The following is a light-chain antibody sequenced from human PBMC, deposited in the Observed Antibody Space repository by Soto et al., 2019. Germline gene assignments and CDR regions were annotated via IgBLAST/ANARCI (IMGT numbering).Light chain of an antibody. V-gene: IGLV2-14*01. J-gene: IGLJ3*02. CDR1: TSDIGTYNY. CDR3: SSYTSSATLV. CDR2: EVS. Sequence: QSALTQPASVSGSPGQSITISCSGGTSDIGTYNYVSWYQHHPGKVPKVMIYEVSNRPSGVSNRFSGSKSGNTASLTISGLQSEDEADYYSSSYTSSATLVFGGGTK.